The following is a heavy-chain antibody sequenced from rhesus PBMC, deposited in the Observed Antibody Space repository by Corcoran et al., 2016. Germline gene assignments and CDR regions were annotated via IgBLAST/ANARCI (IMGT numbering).Heavy chain of an antibody. CDR1: RGSIRASYR. CDR2: IYGSRTSN. J-gene: IGHJ4*01. D-gene: IGHD5-24*01. Sequence: QVPLQESGPGVVKPSDTLSLTCAVSRGSIRASYRLSWIRPPPGKGLEWIGYIYGSRTSNNYNPSLKSRVTISKDTSKNQFSVKLSSVTAADTAVYCCASYSGYSSMDYWGQGVLVTVSS. CDR3: ASYSGYSSMDY. V-gene: IGHV4S10*01.